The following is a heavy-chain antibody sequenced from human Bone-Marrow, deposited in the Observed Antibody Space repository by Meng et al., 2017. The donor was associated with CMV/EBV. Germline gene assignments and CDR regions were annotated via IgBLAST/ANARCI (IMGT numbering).Heavy chain of an antibody. CDR3: ARDRGFLASNWFDP. D-gene: IGHD5-12*01. CDR1: GYTFTSYG. V-gene: IGHV1-18*01. Sequence: ASVKVSCKASGYTFTSYGISWVRQAPGQGLEWMGWISAYNGNTNYAQKLQGRVTMTTDTSTSTAYMELRSLRSDDTAMYYCARDRGFLASNWFDPWGQGTLVTVYS. J-gene: IGHJ5*02. CDR2: ISAYNGNT.